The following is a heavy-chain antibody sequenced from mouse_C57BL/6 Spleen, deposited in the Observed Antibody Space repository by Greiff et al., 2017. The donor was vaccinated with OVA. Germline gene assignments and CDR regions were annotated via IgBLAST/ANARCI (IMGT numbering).Heavy chain of an antibody. CDR1: GYSFTGYY. CDR2: INPSTGGT. D-gene: IGHD1-1*02. CDR3: ARWWLNAMDY. J-gene: IGHJ4*01. V-gene: IGHV1-42*01. Sequence: EVQGVESGPELVKPGASVKISCKASGYSFTGYYMNWVKQSPEKSLEWIGEINPSTGGTTYNQKFKAKATLTVDKSSSTAYMQLKSLTSEDSAVYYCARWWLNAMDYWGQGTSVTVSS.